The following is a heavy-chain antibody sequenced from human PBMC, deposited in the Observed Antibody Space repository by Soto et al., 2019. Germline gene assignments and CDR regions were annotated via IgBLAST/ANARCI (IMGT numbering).Heavy chain of an antibody. D-gene: IGHD1-26*01. J-gene: IGHJ4*02. V-gene: IGHV4-31*03. CDR2: IYYSGST. CDR3: AGIYSGSPGGTLRY. CDR1: GGSISSGGYY. Sequence: QVQLQESGPGLVKPSQTLSLTCTVSGGSISSGGYYWSWIRQHPGKGLEWIGYIYYSGSTYYNPALKSRVTLSVDTSKSQFSLKLSSVTAADTAVYYCAGIYSGSPGGTLRYWGQGTLVTVSS.